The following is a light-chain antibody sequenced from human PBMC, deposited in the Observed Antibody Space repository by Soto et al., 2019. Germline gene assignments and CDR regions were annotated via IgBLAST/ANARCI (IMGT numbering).Light chain of an antibody. J-gene: IGKJ4*01. CDR1: HDVSRN. CDR3: QQYNSMLS. V-gene: IGKV1-33*01. Sequence: DIQMTQSPSSLSASVGDRVTIACQSSHDVSRNLNWFQQKPGEAPKLLIYDASNLERGVPSRFNGSGSGTDFTLTISSLQLEDVATYYCQQYNSMLSFGGGTEVEMK. CDR2: DAS.